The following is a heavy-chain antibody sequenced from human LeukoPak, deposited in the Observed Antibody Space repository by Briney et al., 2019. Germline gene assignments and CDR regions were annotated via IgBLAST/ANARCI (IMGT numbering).Heavy chain of an antibody. D-gene: IGHD4-23*01. CDR3: ARDLLSGNSVIDS. J-gene: IGHJ4*02. CDR1: GFTLTDYW. Sequence: GGSLRLSCAASGFTLTDYWMYWVRQAPGKGLVWVSRINTDGSRTDYADSVKGRITISRDNAMNTLFPQMNSLTTEDTGVYYCARDLLSGNSVIDSWGQGTLVTVSS. CDR2: INTDGSRT. V-gene: IGHV3-74*01.